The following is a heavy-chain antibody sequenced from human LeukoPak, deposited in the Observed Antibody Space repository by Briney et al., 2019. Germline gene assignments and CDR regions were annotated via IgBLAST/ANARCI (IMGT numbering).Heavy chain of an antibody. V-gene: IGHV1-46*01. J-gene: IGHJ6*03. CDR1: GYTFTGYY. D-gene: IGHD2-2*02. CDR2: INPSGGST. CDR3: ARVAAEVVGVPGAIGFGWLRRDYYYMDV. Sequence: ASVKVSCKASGYTFTGYYMHWVRQAPGQGLEWMGIINPSGGSTSYAQKFQGRVTMTRDMSTSTVYMELSSLRSEDTAVYYCARVAAEVVGVPGAIGFGWLRRDYYYMDVWGKGTTVTVSS.